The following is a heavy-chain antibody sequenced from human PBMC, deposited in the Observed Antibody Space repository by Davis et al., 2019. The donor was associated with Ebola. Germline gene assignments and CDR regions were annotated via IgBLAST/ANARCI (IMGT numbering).Heavy chain of an antibody. Sequence: PGGSLRLSCAASAFTFSNYWMYWVRQAPGEGLMCVSRINSDGTFTTYADSVKGRFTISRDNAKNTLYLQMNSLRAEDTAVYYCADSWLPTGRWGQGTLVTVSS. CDR3: ADSWLPTGR. CDR1: AFTFSNYW. V-gene: IGHV3-74*01. J-gene: IGHJ4*02. D-gene: IGHD6-19*01. CDR2: INSDGTFT.